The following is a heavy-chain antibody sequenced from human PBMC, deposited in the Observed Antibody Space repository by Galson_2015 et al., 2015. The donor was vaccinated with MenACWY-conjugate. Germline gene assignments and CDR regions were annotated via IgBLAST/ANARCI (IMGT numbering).Heavy chain of an antibody. J-gene: IGHJ4*02. CDR3: AKDIFGYSSSLRKYYFDY. D-gene: IGHD6-13*01. CDR2: VSGSGGST. V-gene: IGHV3-23*01. CDR1: GFTFSSYA. Sequence: SLRLSCAASGFTFSSYAMSWVRQAPGKGLEWVSAVSGSGGSTYYADSVKGRFTISRDNSKNTLYLQMNSLRAEDTAVYYCAKDIFGYSSSLRKYYFDYWGQGTLVTVSS.